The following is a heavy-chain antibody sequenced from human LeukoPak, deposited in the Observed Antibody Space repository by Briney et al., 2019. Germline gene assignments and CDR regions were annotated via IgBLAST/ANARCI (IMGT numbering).Heavy chain of an antibody. CDR1: GGSISSSSDY. Sequence: SETLSLTCTVSGGSISSSSDYWGWIRQAPGKGLEWIGSIYYHENTYYNSSLKSRVTISVDTSKNQFSLKLNSVTAADTAVYFCARRAYSAAYWKHFDSWGQGTLVTSPQ. V-gene: IGHV4-39*01. CDR3: ARRAYSAAYWKHFDS. J-gene: IGHJ4*02. CDR2: IYYHENT. D-gene: IGHD1-1*01.